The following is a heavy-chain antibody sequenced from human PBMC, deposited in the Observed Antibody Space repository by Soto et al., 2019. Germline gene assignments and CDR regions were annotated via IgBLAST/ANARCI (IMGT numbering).Heavy chain of an antibody. CDR1: GFTFTSSA. CDR2: IVVGSGNT. CDR3: AADDYWNYESPQFDY. Sequence: ASVKVSCKASGFTFTSSAMQWVRQARGQRLEWIGWIVVGSGNTNYAQKFQERVTITRDMSTGTAYMELSSLRSEDTAVYYCAADDYWNYESPQFDYWGQGTLVTVSS. D-gene: IGHD1-7*01. V-gene: IGHV1-58*02. J-gene: IGHJ4*02.